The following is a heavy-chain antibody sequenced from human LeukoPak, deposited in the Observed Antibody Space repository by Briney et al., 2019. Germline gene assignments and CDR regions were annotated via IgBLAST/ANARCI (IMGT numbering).Heavy chain of an antibody. CDR2: IHYSGNT. CDR3: ARHYDILTGFYSGRFHH. Sequence: SETLSLTCTVSGDSISSGTFYWGWVRQPPGKGLEWIGSIHYSGNTYYNPSLKSRVTISVDTSKNQFSLNLSSVTAADTAVYYCARHYDILTGFYSGRFHHWGQGTLVAISS. V-gene: IGHV4-39*01. CDR1: GDSISSGTFY. D-gene: IGHD3-9*01. J-gene: IGHJ4*02.